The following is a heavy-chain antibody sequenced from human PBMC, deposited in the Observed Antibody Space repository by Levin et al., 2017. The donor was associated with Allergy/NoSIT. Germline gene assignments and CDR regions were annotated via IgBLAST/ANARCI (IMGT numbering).Heavy chain of an antibody. CDR1: GLIVSNNF. Sequence: AGGSLRLSCAASGLIVSNNFMSWVRQGPEKGLEWISVLYSDGETQYADFAKGRFTISRDNSKNTLYLQMSSLRADDTAVYFCAAHTTIVGRKAYFDHWGQGVLVAVSS. CDR2: LYSDGET. D-gene: IGHD1-26*01. CDR3: AAHTTIVGRKAYFDH. V-gene: IGHV3-53*01. J-gene: IGHJ4*02.